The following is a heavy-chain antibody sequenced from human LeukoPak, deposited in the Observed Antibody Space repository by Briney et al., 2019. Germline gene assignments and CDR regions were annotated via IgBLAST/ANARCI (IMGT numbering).Heavy chain of an antibody. J-gene: IGHJ4*02. Sequence: GGSLRLSCAAPGFTFSSYAMSWVRQAPGKGLEWVSAISGSGGSTYYADSVKGRFTISRDNSKNTLYLQMNSLRAEDTAVYYCAKNRGFLEWLATFDYWGQGTLVTVSS. D-gene: IGHD3-3*01. CDR1: GFTFSSYA. CDR3: AKNRGFLEWLATFDY. V-gene: IGHV3-23*01. CDR2: ISGSGGST.